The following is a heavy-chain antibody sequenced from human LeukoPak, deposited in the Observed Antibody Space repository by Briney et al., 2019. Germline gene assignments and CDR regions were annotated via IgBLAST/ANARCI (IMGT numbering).Heavy chain of an antibody. J-gene: IGHJ4*02. CDR3: ARDQGYCSSTSCWGPSDY. CDR2: IKQDGSEK. CDR1: GFTFSSYW. Sequence: GGSLRLSCAASGFTFSSYWMSWVRQAPGKGLEWVANIKQDGSEKYYVDSVKGRFTIPRDNAKNSLYLQMNSLRAEDTAVYYCARDQGYCSSTSCWGPSDYWGQGTLVTVSS. V-gene: IGHV3-7*01. D-gene: IGHD2-2*01.